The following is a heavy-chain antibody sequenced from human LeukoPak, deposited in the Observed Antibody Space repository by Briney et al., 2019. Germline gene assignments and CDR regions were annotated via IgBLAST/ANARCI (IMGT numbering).Heavy chain of an antibody. V-gene: IGHV3-48*01. Sequence: GGSLRLSCTASGFTFSKCAMNWVRQAPGKGLEWVSYISSSSSNIHYADSVKGRFTISRDNAKNSLYLQMSSLRAEDTAVYYCXXXLSXGSSWYYYFDYWGQGTLVTVSS. D-gene: IGHD6-13*01. CDR2: ISSSSSNI. CDR3: XXXLSXGSSWYYYFDY. CDR1: GFTFSKCA. J-gene: IGHJ4*02.